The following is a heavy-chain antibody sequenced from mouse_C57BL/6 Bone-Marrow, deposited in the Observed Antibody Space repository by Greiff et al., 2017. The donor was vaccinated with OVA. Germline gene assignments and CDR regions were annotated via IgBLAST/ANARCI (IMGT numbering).Heavy chain of an antibody. CDR1: GFNIKDYY. D-gene: IGHD2-4*01. J-gene: IGHJ4*01. CDR2: IDPEDGET. Sequence: EVHLVESGAELVKPGASVKLSCTASGFNIKDYYMHWVKQRTEQGLEWIGRIDPEDGETKYAPKFQGKATITADTSSNTAYLQLSSLTSEDTAVYYCAVYYDYDDYAMDYWGQGTSVTVSS. CDR3: AVYYDYDDYAMDY. V-gene: IGHV14-2*01.